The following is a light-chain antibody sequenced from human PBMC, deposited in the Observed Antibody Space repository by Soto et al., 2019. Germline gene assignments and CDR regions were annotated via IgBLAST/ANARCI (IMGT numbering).Light chain of an antibody. CDR2: ADS. Sequence: EIVFTQSPATPSLSPGETATLSCRASQSVSGYIGWYQQKPGQAPRLLIYADSNRATGIPARFSGSGSGTDFTLTISSLEPEDLAVYYCQQRSNWPRTFGQGTKVDIK. CDR3: QQRSNWPRT. CDR1: QSVSGY. J-gene: IGKJ1*01. V-gene: IGKV3-11*01.